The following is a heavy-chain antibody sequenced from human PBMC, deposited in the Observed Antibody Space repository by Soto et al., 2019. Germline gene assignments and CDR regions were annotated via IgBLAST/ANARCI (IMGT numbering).Heavy chain of an antibody. CDR2: IKGDGSET. D-gene: IGHD5-12*01. J-gene: IGHJ4*02. Sequence: GSLRLSCAASGFTFSSYWMHWVRQAPGKGLVWVSRIKGDGSETNYADSVKGRFTISRDNAKNTLYLQLNSLRAEDTAVYYCLRGNSGYGTFDYWGQGPRVTVSS. CDR3: LRGNSGYGTFDY. CDR1: GFTFSSYW. V-gene: IGHV3-74*01.